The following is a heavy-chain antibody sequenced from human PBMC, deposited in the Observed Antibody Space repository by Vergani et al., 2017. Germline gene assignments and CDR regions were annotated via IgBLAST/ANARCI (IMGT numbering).Heavy chain of an antibody. CDR1: GFTFSSYA. Sequence: EVQLLESGGGLVQPGGSLRLSCAASGFTFSSYAMSWVRQAPGKGLEWVSSISSSSSYIYYADSVKGRFTISRDNAKNSLYLQMNSLRAEDTAVYYCARASGFGESHGYYGMDVWGQGTTVTVSS. J-gene: IGHJ6*02. D-gene: IGHD3-10*01. CDR3: ARASGFGESHGYYGMDV. CDR2: ISSSSSYI. V-gene: IGHV3-21*01.